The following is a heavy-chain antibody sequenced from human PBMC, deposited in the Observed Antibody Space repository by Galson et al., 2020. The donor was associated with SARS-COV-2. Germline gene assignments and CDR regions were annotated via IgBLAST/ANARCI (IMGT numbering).Heavy chain of an antibody. V-gene: IGHV4-38-2*01. J-gene: IGHJ4*02. CDR1: GYYISSGYY. D-gene: IGHD3-9*01. CDR2: IYHSGST. Sequence: SETLSLTCAVSGYYISSGYYWGWIRQPPGKGLEWIGSIYHSGSTYYNPSLKSRVTISVDTSKNQFSLKLSSVTAADTAVYYCARGYDILTGYYGPPFDYWGQGTLVTVSS. CDR3: ARGYDILTGYYGPPFDY.